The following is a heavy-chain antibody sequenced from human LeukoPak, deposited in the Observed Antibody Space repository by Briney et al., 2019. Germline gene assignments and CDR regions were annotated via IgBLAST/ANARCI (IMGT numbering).Heavy chain of an antibody. Sequence: GGSLRLSCAASGFTFSSYAMHWVRQAPGKGLEWVAFIRYDGSNKYYADSVKGRFTISRDNSKNTLYLQMNSLRAEDTAVYYCAREVNSNYEIDYWGQGTMVTVSS. J-gene: IGHJ4*02. V-gene: IGHV3-30*02. CDR2: IRYDGSNK. CDR1: GFTFSSYA. D-gene: IGHD4-11*01. CDR3: AREVNSNYEIDY.